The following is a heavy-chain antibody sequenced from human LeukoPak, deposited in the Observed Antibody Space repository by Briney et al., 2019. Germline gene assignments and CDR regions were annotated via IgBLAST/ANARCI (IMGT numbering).Heavy chain of an antibody. V-gene: IGHV4-34*01. D-gene: IGHD4-11*01. CDR3: AKSELNDYMKY. J-gene: IGHJ4*02. CDR1: GGSFSGYY. Sequence: NPSETLSLTCAVYGGSFSGYYWSWIRQPPGKGLEWIGEINHSGSTNYNPSLKSRINISVDTSKNQFSLRLSSVTAADTAVYYCAKSELNDYMKYWGQGTLVTVSS. CDR2: INHSGST.